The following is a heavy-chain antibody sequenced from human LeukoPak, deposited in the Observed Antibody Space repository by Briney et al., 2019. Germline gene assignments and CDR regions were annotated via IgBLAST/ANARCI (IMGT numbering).Heavy chain of an antibody. V-gene: IGHV1-46*01. CDR1: GYTFTPYF. Sequence: ASVKVSCKASGYTFTPYFIHGVRQAPGQGLEWMGIINPTGGSTTYAQKLQGRVTVTRDMSTSTVYMELSSLTSEDTAVYYCARDRVIVGGTATYNFDHWGQGTLVTVSS. J-gene: IGHJ4*02. D-gene: IGHD1-14*01. CDR3: ARDRVIVGGTATYNFDH. CDR2: INPTGGST.